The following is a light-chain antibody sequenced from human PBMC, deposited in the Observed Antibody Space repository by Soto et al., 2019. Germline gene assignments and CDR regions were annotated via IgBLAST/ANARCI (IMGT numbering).Light chain of an antibody. CDR1: QGISSY. V-gene: IGKV1-8*01. CDR3: QQYYSYPRT. J-gene: IGKJ1*01. CDR2: AAY. Sequence: IQTTKSPSSLSASVGDRVTITCRASQGISSYLAWYQQKPGKAPKLLIYAAYNLQSGVPSRFSGSGSGTDFTLTICCLQSEDFATYYCQQYYSYPRTLGQGTKVDIK.